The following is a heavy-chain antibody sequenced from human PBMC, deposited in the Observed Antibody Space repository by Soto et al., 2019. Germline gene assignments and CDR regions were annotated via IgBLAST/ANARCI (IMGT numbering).Heavy chain of an antibody. CDR1: GFTFSSYA. D-gene: IGHD3-10*01. J-gene: IGHJ3*02. Sequence: PGGSLRLSCAASGFTFSSYAMHWVRQAPGKGLEWVAVISYDGSNKYYADSVKGRFTISRDNSKNTLYLQMNSLRAEDTAVYYCARGSTGSHDAFDIWGQGTMVTVSS. CDR2: ISYDGSNK. V-gene: IGHV3-30-3*01. CDR3: ARGSTGSHDAFDI.